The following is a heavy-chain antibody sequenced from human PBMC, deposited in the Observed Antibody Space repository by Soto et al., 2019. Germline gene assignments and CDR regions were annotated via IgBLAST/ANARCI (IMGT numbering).Heavy chain of an antibody. CDR2: IAYDGSNA. V-gene: IGHV3-30-3*01. CDR3: ARGDREDILVVVGARPGEYGIDI. J-gene: IGHJ6*02. CDR1: GFTFRNYA. D-gene: IGHD2-15*01. Sequence: QVQLVESGGGVVQPGGSLRLSCAASGFTFRNYAMHWVRQAPGKGLECLAVIAYDGSNAFYRDSVKGRFTISRDNSKNTLYLHMNSLRSEATGVYYCARGDREDILVVVGARPGEYGIDIWGQGTTVTGSS.